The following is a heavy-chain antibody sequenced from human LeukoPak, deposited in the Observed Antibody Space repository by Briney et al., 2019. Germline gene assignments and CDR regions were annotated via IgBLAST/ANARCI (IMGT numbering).Heavy chain of an antibody. CDR1: GFTFSSYA. Sequence: PGGSLRLSCAASGFTFSSYAMSWVRQAPGKGLEWVSAISGSVGSTYYADSVRGRFTISRDTSKNTLYLQMNSLRAEDTAVYYCAKDSPVAGTRKVFLLGAFDIWGQGTMVTVSS. CDR3: AKDSPVAGTRKVFLLGAFDI. D-gene: IGHD6-19*01. V-gene: IGHV3-23*01. CDR2: ISGSVGST. J-gene: IGHJ3*02.